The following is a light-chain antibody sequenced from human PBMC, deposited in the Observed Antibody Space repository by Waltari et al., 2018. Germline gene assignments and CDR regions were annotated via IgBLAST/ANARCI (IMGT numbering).Light chain of an antibody. CDR3: QQYDSYPFT. CDR1: QSISTW. CDR2: FAS. V-gene: IGKV1-5*03. J-gene: IGKJ3*01. Sequence: DIQMTQSPSTLSASVGDRVTITCRASQSISTWLAWYQQKPEKAPKFLIYFASRLETGVSSRFSGSGSGTEFTLTISSLQPDDFATYFCQQYDSYPFTFGPGTKVDIK.